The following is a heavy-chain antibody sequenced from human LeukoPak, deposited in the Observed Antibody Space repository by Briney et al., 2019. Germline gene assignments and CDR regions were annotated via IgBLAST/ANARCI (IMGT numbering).Heavy chain of an antibody. V-gene: IGHV3-7*01. Sequence: PGGSLRLSCAASGFTFNSYWMSWVRQAPGMGLEWVADIKQDGSEKYYVDSVKGRFTISRDNAKNSLYLQMNSLRAEDTAVYYCAREDGSFDYWGQRTLVTVSS. CDR2: IKQDGSEK. CDR3: AREDGSFDY. J-gene: IGHJ4*02. CDR1: GFTFNSYW. D-gene: IGHD1-26*01.